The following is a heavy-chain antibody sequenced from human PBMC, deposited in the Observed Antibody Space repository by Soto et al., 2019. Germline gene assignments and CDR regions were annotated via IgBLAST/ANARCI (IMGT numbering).Heavy chain of an antibody. D-gene: IGHD3-3*01. J-gene: IGHJ6*02. CDR2: ISSSGSTI. V-gene: IGHV3-11*01. Sequence: QVQLVESGGGLVKPGGSLRLSCAASGFTFSDYYMSWIRQAPGKGLEWVSYISSSGSTIYYADSVKGRFTISRDNAKNSLYLQMNSLRAEDTAVYYCARDHPFWSGYKKPIYYYYYCMDVWGQGTTVTVSS. CDR1: GFTFSDYY. CDR3: ARDHPFWSGYKKPIYYYYYCMDV.